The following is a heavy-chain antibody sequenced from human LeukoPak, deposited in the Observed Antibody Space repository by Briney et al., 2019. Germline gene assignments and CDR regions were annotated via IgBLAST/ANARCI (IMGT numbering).Heavy chain of an antibody. CDR3: AKSDCTSTSCYIGWFDP. D-gene: IGHD2-2*02. CDR1: GFTFNTYG. Sequence: PGGTLRLSCVASGFTFNTYGMNWLRQAPGQGPEWVSAISPSGDHTYYRDSVKGRFTISRDNSKNTHCLQMNSLRAEDTAVYYCAKSDCTSTSCYIGWFDPWGQGTLVTVSS. J-gene: IGHJ5*02. CDR2: ISPSGDHT. V-gene: IGHV3-23*01.